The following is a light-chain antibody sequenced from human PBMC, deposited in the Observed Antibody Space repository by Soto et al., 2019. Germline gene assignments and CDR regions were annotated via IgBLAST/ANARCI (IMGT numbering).Light chain of an antibody. J-gene: IGKJ5*01. V-gene: IGKV3-20*01. Sequence: EIVLTQSPGTLSLSPGERATLSCRASQSVSNSFLAWYQQKPGQAPRLLIYAASSRATGIPDRFSGSGSGTDFTLTSSRLEPEDFAVYYCQQYGSSPPITFGQGTRLEIK. CDR1: QSVSNSF. CDR3: QQYGSSPPIT. CDR2: AAS.